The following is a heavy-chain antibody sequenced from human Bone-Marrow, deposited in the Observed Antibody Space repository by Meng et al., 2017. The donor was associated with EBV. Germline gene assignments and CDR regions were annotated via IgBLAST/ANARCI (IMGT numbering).Heavy chain of an antibody. J-gene: IGHJ4*02. D-gene: IGHD5-24*01. CDR1: GYTFTTYT. Sequence: QVQLVHSGSELRKPGASVTVSCKSSGYTFTTYTVIWVRQAPGQGLEWMGWINTNTGNPTYAQDFTGRFVFSLDTSVSTAYLQISSLKAEDTAVYYCARRAVNYAPDFWGQGTLVTVSS. CDR3: ARRAVNYAPDF. V-gene: IGHV7-4-1*02. CDR2: INTNTGNP.